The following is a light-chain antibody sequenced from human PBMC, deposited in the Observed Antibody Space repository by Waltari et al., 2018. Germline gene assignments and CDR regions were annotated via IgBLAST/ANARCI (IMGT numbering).Light chain of an antibody. V-gene: IGKV4-1*01. CDR1: QSVLYNSNNKNY. J-gene: IGKJ2*01. CDR3: QQYYTTPYT. CDR2: WAS. Sequence: DIVMTQSPDSLAVSLGGRATINCKSNQSVLYNSNNKNYLAWFQQKPGQPPKLLIYWASTRESGVPDRFSGSGSGTEFTLTISSLQAEDVAVYYCQQYYTTPYTFGQGTKLEIK.